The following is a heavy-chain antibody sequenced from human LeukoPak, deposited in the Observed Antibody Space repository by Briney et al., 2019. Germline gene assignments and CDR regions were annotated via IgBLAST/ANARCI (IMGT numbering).Heavy chain of an antibody. CDR2: IYTSGST. CDR1: GGSISSYY. D-gene: IGHD1-7*01. Sequence: SETLSLTCTVSGGSISSYYWSWIRQPPGKGLEWIGYIYTSGSTNYNPSLKSRITISVDTSKNQFSLKLSSVTAADTAVYYCAGGTTIFAFDIWGQGTMVTVSS. J-gene: IGHJ3*02. CDR3: AGGTTIFAFDI. V-gene: IGHV4-4*09.